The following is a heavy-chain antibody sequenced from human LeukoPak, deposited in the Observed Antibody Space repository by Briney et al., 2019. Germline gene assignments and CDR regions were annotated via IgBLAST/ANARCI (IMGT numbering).Heavy chain of an antibody. J-gene: IGHJ4*02. CDR3: AKDLGIAAANSDY. D-gene: IGHD6-13*01. CDR1: GFTFDDYA. Sequence: GRSLRLSCAASGFTFDDYAMHWVRQAPGKGLEWVSAISGSGGSTYYADSVKGRFTISRDNSKNTLYLQMNSLRAEDTAVYYCAKDLGIAAANSDYWGQGTLVTVSS. V-gene: IGHV3-23*01. CDR2: ISGSGGST.